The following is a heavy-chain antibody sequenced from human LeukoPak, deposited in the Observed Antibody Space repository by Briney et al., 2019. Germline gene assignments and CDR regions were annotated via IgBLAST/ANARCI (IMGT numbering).Heavy chain of an antibody. D-gene: IGHD2-2*01. Sequence: SETLALTCTVSGXAINSYYWSWIRQPPGKGLDWIGYIYCTGSTKYNPSLNNRVTIAVDTSNNQLSLELRSVTAADTAVYSCTRVVVHGHSEYWGQGTLVTVSS. CDR1: GXAINSYY. CDR2: IYCTGST. CDR3: TRVVVHGHSEY. J-gene: IGHJ4*02. V-gene: IGHV4-59*01.